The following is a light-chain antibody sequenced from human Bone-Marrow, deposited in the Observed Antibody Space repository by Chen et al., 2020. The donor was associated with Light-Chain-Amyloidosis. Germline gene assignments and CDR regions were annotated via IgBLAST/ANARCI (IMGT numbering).Light chain of an antibody. CDR1: QTISSNY. CDR2: GSS. Sequence: EIVLTQSPGTLSLSPGEGANLSCRASQTISSNYLTWYQQKFGQAPRLLIYGSSSRATGIPDRFTGSGSGTDFTLTINRLEPEDFAMDYGQQYGTSPLTFGGGTKVEIK. V-gene: IGKV3-20*01. J-gene: IGKJ4*01. CDR3: QQYGTSPLT.